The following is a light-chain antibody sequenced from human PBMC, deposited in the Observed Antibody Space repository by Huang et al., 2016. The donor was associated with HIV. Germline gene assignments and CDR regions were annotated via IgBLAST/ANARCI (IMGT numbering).Light chain of an antibody. Sequence: DIVLTQSPATLSFSPGERGTLSCRASQSISRYLAWYQQKPGQAPRLLIYDASNRATGIAARFTGSGSGTDFTLTISSLEPEDFAVYYCQQYNKWPITFGQGTRLDI. J-gene: IGKJ5*01. CDR3: QQYNKWPIT. CDR2: DAS. V-gene: IGKV3-11*01. CDR1: QSISRY.